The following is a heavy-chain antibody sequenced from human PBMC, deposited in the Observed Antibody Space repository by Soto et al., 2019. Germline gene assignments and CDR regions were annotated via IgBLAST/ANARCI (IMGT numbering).Heavy chain of an antibody. D-gene: IGHD3-3*01. CDR3: VTDTRGS. V-gene: IGHV3-15*07. CDR1: GFTFYTAW. Sequence: EVQLVESGGDLVKPGGSLRLSCAASGFTFYTAWLNWVRQAPGKGLEWVGRIKSKNDGETTDYAAPVKGRFTISRDDSINTLYLQMNSLKPDDTAVYYCVTDTRGSWGQGTLVTVSS. CDR2: IKSKNDGETT. J-gene: IGHJ5*02.